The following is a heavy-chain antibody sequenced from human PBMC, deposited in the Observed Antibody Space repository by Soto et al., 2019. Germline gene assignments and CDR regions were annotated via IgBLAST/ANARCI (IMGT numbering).Heavy chain of an antibody. CDR2: IDPSDSYT. J-gene: IGHJ6*02. CDR1: GYSFTSYW. Sequence: GESLKISCKGSGYSFTSYWISWVRQMPGKGLEWMGRIDPSDSYTNYSPSFQGHVTISADKSISTAYLQWSGLKASDTAMYYCARLVVPAAILDYYGMDVWGQGTTVTVSS. CDR3: ARLVVPAAILDYYGMDV. D-gene: IGHD2-2*02. V-gene: IGHV5-10-1*01.